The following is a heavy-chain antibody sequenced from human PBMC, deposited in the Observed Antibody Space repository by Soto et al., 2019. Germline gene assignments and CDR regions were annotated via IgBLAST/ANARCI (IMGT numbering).Heavy chain of an antibody. CDR1: GGSINSGRSS. CDR2: IYHSGST. Sequence: SETLSLTCSVSGGSINSGRSSWNWIRQSPGKGLEWIAYIYHSGSTYYNPSLKSRVTISVDRSENQFSLKLTAVTAADTAVYYCVRESTTSGPNWFDTWGPGILVTVS. D-gene: IGHD1-1*01. V-gene: IGHV4-30-2*06. J-gene: IGHJ5*02. CDR3: VRESTTSGPNWFDT.